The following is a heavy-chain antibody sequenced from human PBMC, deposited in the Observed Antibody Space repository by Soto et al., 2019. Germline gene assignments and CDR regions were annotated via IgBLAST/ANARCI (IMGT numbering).Heavy chain of an antibody. CDR1: GYTFTNYD. V-gene: IGHV1-8*01. D-gene: IGHD3-16*01. CDR3: ARGRGGRDY. Sequence: QVQLVQSGAEVKKPGALVKVSCKASGYTFTNYDINWVRQAPGQGLEWMGWMDPKSGNTDYAQKFQGRVTITRNTSISTAYLEVSSLSSEDTAVYFCARGRGGRDYWGQGTLVTVSS. CDR2: MDPKSGNT. J-gene: IGHJ4*02.